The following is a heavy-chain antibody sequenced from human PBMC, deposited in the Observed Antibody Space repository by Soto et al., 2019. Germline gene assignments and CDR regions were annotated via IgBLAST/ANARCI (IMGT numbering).Heavy chain of an antibody. D-gene: IGHD2-15*01. J-gene: IGHJ3*02. Sequence: SETLSLTCAFYGGSFSGYYRSWIRQPPGKGLEWIGEINHSGSTNYNPSLKSRVTISVDTSKNQFSLKLSSVTAADTAVYYCARGGSVVVAATRAFDIWGQGTMVTVSS. CDR2: INHSGST. CDR1: GGSFSGYY. CDR3: ARGGSVVVAATRAFDI. V-gene: IGHV4-34*01.